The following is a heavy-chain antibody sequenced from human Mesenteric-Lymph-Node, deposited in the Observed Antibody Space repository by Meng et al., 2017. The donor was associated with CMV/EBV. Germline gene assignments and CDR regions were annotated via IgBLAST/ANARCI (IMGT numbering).Heavy chain of an antibody. CDR3: ARVRNSSGWTTFDP. CDR2: IYYSGSA. CDR1: GGSISSSSYY. D-gene: IGHD6-19*01. Sequence: GSLRLSCNVSGGSISSSSYYWGWVRQPPGKGLEWIGSIYYSGSAHYNPSLESRVTISVDTSKNHFSLKLTSVTAADTALYYCARVRNSSGWTTFDPWGQGTLVTVSS. V-gene: IGHV4-39*07. J-gene: IGHJ5*02.